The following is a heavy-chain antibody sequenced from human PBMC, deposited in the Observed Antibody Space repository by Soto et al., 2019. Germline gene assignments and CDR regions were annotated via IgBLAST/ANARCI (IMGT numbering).Heavy chain of an antibody. J-gene: IGHJ4*02. V-gene: IGHV1-8*01. CDR2: MNTKNSNA. Sequence: ASVPVSFKATRFPFITYDFSSVRQAAGQELAWLGWMNTKNSNAGFARKWRGRVNLTRNTSISTAYLELRSLGSDDTALYCCARRKERSGPYYLDLWGQGTKVTVSS. CDR3: ARRKERSGPYYLDL. CDR1: RFPFITYD. D-gene: IGHD6-25*01.